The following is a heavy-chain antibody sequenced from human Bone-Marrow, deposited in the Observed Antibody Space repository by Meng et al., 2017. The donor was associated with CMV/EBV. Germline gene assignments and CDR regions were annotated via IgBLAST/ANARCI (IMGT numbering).Heavy chain of an antibody. D-gene: IGHD4/OR15-4a*01. J-gene: IGHJ6*02. Sequence: SLKISCAASGFTFSSFAMNWVRQAPGKGLEWVAVISYDGTNKYYADSVKGRFTISRDNSKSTLSLQMSSLRVEDTALYYCAREPQVPSRSYFYGLDVWGQGTTVTVSS. CDR2: ISYDGTNK. CDR3: AREPQVPSRSYFYGLDV. V-gene: IGHV3-30-3*01. CDR1: GFTFSSFA.